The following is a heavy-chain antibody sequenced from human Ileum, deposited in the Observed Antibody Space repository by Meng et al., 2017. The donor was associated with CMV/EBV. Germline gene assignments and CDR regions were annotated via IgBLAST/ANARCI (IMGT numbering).Heavy chain of an antibody. CDR1: GFTFSSYA. V-gene: IGHV3-30-3*01. D-gene: IGHD3-3*01. J-gene: IGHJ6*02. Sequence: GESLKISCAASGFTFSSYAMHWVRQAPGKGLEWVAVISYDGSNKYYADSVKGRFTISRDNSKNTLYVQMNSLRAEDTAVYYCARRRFEGPGGRGYGMDVWGQGTTVTVSS. CDR3: ARRRFEGPGGRGYGMDV. CDR2: ISYDGSNK.